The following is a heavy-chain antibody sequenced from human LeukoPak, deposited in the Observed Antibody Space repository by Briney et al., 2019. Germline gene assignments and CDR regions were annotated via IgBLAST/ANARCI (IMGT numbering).Heavy chain of an antibody. Sequence: GASVKASCKASGYTFTSYGISWVRQAPGQGLEWMGWISAYNGNTNYAQKLQGRVTMTTDTSTSTAYMELRSLRSDDTAVYYCARADYGDYTDYFDYWGQGTLATVSS. V-gene: IGHV1-18*01. D-gene: IGHD4-17*01. CDR2: ISAYNGNT. CDR3: ARADYGDYTDYFDY. CDR1: GYTFTSYG. J-gene: IGHJ4*02.